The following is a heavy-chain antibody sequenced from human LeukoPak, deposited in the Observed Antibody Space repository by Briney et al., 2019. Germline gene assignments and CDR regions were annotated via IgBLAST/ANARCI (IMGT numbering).Heavy chain of an antibody. Sequence: PSETLSLTCAVYGGSFSGYYWSWIRQPPGKGLEWIGEINHSGSTNYNPSLKSRVTISVDTSKNQFSLKLSSVTAADTAVYYCAREGSSRAFGMDVWGQGTTVTVSS. V-gene: IGHV4-34*01. D-gene: IGHD6-13*01. J-gene: IGHJ6*02. CDR1: GGSFSGYY. CDR2: INHSGST. CDR3: AREGSSRAFGMDV.